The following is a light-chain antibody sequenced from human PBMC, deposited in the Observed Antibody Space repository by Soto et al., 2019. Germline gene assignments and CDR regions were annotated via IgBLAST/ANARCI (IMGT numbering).Light chain of an antibody. CDR2: GAS. Sequence: ILMTQSPATLSVSPGETATLSCRASQSVSTKLAWYQQKPGQAPRLLIYGASTRATGIPARFSGSGSGTEFTLTISSLQSEDFAVYYCQQYNNWPRTFGQGTKVDNK. J-gene: IGKJ1*01. CDR3: QQYNNWPRT. V-gene: IGKV3-15*01. CDR1: QSVSTK.